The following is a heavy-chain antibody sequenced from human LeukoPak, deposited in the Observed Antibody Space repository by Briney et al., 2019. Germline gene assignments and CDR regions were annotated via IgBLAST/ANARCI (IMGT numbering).Heavy chain of an antibody. CDR1: GGSFSGYY. CDR3: ARGNLVAATPFDY. Sequence: PSETLSLTCAVCGGSFSGYYWSWIRQPPGKGLEWIGEINHSGSTNYDPSLKSRVTISIDTSKNQFSLKLSSVTAADTAVYYCARGNLVAATPFDYWGQGTLVTVSS. CDR2: INHSGST. D-gene: IGHD2-15*01. V-gene: IGHV4-34*01. J-gene: IGHJ4*02.